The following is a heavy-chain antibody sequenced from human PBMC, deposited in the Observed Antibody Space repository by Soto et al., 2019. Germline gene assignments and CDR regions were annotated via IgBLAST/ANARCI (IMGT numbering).Heavy chain of an antibody. CDR3: ARGVFSGYSYAYFDY. D-gene: IGHD5-18*01. V-gene: IGHV3-11*01. CDR1: GFTFSDYY. CDR2: ISSSGSTI. Sequence: GGSLRLSCAASGFTFSDYYMSWIRQAPGKGLEWVSYISSSGSTIYHADSVKGRFTISRDNAKNSLYLQMNSLRAEDTAVYYCARGVFSGYSYAYFDYWGQGTLVTVSS. J-gene: IGHJ4*02.